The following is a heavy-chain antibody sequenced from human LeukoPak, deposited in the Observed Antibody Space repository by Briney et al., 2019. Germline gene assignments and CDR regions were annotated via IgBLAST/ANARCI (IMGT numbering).Heavy chain of an antibody. V-gene: IGHV3-23*01. J-gene: IGHJ4*02. CDR3: TKGRD. CDR2: ISRSGVIT. Sequence: GGSLRLSCAASGFTSSSYAMSWVRQAPGKGLEWVSGISRSGVITYYADSVKARFTISRDNSKNTLYLLMNSLRSEDTAIYYCTKGRDWGQGTLVTVSS. CDR1: GFTSSSYA.